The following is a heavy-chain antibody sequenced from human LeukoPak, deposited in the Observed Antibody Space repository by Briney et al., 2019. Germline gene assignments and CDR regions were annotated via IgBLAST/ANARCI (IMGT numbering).Heavy chain of an antibody. V-gene: IGHV4-59*01. Sequence: SETLSLTCTVSGGSINSYYWSWVRQPPGKGLEWIGYISYSGSTNCNPSLKSRVTISVDTSKNQFSLKLSSVTAADTAVYYCARDPVGSGWTDYWGQGTLVTVSS. CDR3: ARDPVGSGWTDY. CDR2: ISYSGST. D-gene: IGHD6-19*01. J-gene: IGHJ4*02. CDR1: GGSINSYY.